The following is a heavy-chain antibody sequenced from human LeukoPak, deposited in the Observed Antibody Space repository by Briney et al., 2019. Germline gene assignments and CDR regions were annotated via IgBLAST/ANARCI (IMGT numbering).Heavy chain of an antibody. V-gene: IGHV4-39*01. D-gene: IGHD6-19*01. CDR1: GGSISSSSYY. J-gene: IGHJ4*02. CDR2: IYYSGST. Sequence: SETLSLTCTVSGGSISSSSYYWGLIRQPPGKGLEWIGSIYYSGSTYYNPSLKGRVTISVDTSKNQFSLKLSSVTAADTAVYYCARLYSSGWHVPGYWGQGTLVTVSS. CDR3: ARLYSSGWHVPGY.